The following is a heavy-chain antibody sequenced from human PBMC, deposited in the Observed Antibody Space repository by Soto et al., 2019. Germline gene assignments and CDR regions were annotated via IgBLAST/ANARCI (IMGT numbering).Heavy chain of an antibody. D-gene: IGHD3-10*01. CDR1: RYGFTYEL. Sequence: GESLKVTWAGSRYGFTYELIGWVRQMPGKGLGWMGIIHSGDSDTRYSPSFQGQVTIAADKSVTTAYLHWSSLKASDTAMYYCVCGYYGSDWFDPWGQGTLVTSPQ. V-gene: IGHV5-51*01. J-gene: IGHJ5*02. CDR3: VCGYYGSDWFDP. CDR2: IHSGDSDT.